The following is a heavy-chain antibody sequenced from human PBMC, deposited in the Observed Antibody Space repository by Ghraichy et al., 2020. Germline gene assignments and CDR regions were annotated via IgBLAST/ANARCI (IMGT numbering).Heavy chain of an antibody. D-gene: IGHD3-22*01. CDR1: GFTFRNYA. CDR2: ISGSGDST. J-gene: IGHJ4*02. Sequence: GGSLRLSCAASGFTFRNYAMSWVRQAPGKGLEWVSTISGSGDSTNYADSVKGRFTISRDNSKNTLYLQMNSLRAEDTAVFYCAARIHYYDGSGGYWGQGTLVTVSS. CDR3: AARIHYYDGSGGY. V-gene: IGHV3-23*01.